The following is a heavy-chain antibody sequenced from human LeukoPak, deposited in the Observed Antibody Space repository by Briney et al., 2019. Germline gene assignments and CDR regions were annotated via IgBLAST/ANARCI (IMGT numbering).Heavy chain of an antibody. V-gene: IGHV3-74*03. CDR3: ARDLDWILFDY. CDR2: IRPEGTTT. CDR1: GFTFNTYW. J-gene: IGHJ4*02. Sequence: GGSLRLSCAASGFTFNTYWMHCVRQAPGKGLVWVSRIRPEGTTTAYADSVKGRFTISRDNAKNTLFLQMNSLSAEDTAVYYCARDLDWILFDYWGQGTLVTVSS. D-gene: IGHD3-9*01.